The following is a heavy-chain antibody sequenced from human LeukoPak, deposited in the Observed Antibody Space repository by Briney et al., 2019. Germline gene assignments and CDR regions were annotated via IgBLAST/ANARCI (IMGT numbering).Heavy chain of an antibody. J-gene: IGHJ4*02. CDR1: GFTFSSYA. V-gene: IGHV3-64*01. CDR2: ISSNGGTT. Sequence: PGGSLRLFCAASGFTFSSYAMHWVRQAPGKGLEYVSAISSNGGTTYYANSVKGRFTISRDNSKNMLYLQMGSLRAEDMAVYYCARASRAFLFDYWGQGTLVTVSS. D-gene: IGHD2/OR15-2a*01. CDR3: ARASRAFLFDY.